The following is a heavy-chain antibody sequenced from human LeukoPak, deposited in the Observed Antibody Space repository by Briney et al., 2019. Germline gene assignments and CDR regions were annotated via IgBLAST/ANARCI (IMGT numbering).Heavy chain of an antibody. CDR2: TYYRSKLKK. D-gene: IGHD5-24*01. CDR3: ARDDRDGYIDY. J-gene: IGHJ4*02. Sequence: SQTLSLTCAISGDSISSNSAAWGWIRQSPSRGLEWLGSTYYRSKLKKDYAVDVKSLITINPATSNNQFSLQVNSVTPEDTAVYYCARDDRDGYIDYWGQGTLVTVSS. V-gene: IGHV6-1*01. CDR1: GDSISSNSAA.